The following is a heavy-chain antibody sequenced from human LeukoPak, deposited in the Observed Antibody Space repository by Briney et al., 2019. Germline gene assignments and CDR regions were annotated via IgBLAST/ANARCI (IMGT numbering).Heavy chain of an antibody. CDR1: GYSFTSYW. Sequence: GESLKISCKGSGYSFTSYWIGWVRQMPGKGLEWMGIIYPGDSDTRYSPSFQGQVTISADKSISTAYLQGSSLKASDTAMHYCARLAAYSNYYYFDYWGQGTLVTVSS. J-gene: IGHJ4*02. V-gene: IGHV5-51*01. D-gene: IGHD4-11*01. CDR3: ARLAAYSNYYYFDY. CDR2: IYPGDSDT.